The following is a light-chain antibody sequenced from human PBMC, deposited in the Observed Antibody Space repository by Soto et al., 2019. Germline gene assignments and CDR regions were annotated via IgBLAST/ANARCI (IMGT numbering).Light chain of an antibody. CDR1: QSFRST. V-gene: IGKV3-15*01. CDR3: QQYNDWPPLT. J-gene: IGKJ4*01. CDR2: GAS. Sequence: EIVMTQSPATLSVSPGERATLSCRASQSFRSTLAWYQQKPGQPPRLLIYGASTRATGIPARFSGSGSGTEFTLTISSLQSEDFAVYYCQQYNDWPPLTFGGGTKVEIK.